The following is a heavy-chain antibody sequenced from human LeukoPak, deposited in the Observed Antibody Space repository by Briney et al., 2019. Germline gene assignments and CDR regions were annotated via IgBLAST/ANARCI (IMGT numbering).Heavy chain of an antibody. Sequence: PGGPLKLSCAASGFTVSSNYMSWVRQAPGKGLEWVSVIYSGGTTYYADSVKGRFTISRDNSKNTLYLQMNSLRAEDTAVYYCARSGVAAIHYWGQGTLVTVSS. J-gene: IGHJ4*02. CDR2: IYSGGTT. D-gene: IGHD5-24*01. CDR1: GFTVSSNY. V-gene: IGHV3-53*01. CDR3: ARSGVAAIHY.